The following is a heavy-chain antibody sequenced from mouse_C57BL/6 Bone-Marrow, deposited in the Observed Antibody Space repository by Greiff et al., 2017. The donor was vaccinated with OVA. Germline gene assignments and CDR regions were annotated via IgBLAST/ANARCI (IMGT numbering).Heavy chain of an antibody. CDR3: ARWGGLRRGYYAMDY. CDR1: GYTFTSYW. J-gene: IGHJ4*01. V-gene: IGHV1-61*01. D-gene: IGHD2-4*01. Sequence: VQLQQPGAELVRPGSSVKLSCKASGYTFTSYWMDWVKQRPGQGLEWIGNIYPSDSETHYNQKFKDKATLTVDKSSSTAYMQLSSLTSEDSAVYYCARWGGLRRGYYAMDYWGQGTSVTVSS. CDR2: IYPSDSET.